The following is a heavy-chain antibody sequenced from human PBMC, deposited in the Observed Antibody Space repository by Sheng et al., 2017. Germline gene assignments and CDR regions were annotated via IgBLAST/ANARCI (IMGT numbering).Heavy chain of an antibody. J-gene: IGHJ4*02. V-gene: IGHV3-23*04. Sequence: EVQLVESGGGLVQPGGSLRLSCAASGFTFSSYAMSWVRQAPGKGLEWVSAISGSGGSTYYADSVKGRFTISRDNSKNTLYLQMNSLRAEDTAVYYCAKIPRTNYYGTNDFDYWGQGTLVTVSS. CDR3: AKIPRTNYYGTNDFDY. D-gene: IGHD3-10*01. CDR1: GFTFSSYA. CDR2: ISGSGGST.